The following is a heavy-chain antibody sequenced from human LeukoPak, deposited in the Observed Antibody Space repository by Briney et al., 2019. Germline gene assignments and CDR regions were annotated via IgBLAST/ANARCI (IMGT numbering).Heavy chain of an antibody. CDR1: GFTYSSYW. D-gene: IGHD6-13*01. Sequence: GGSLRLPCAASGFTYSSYWMHWVRQAPGKGLVWVSRINSDGSSTSYADSVKGRFTISRDNAKNTLYLQMNSLRAEDTAVYYCARDLSGSSPTPYGMDVWGQGTTVTVSS. V-gene: IGHV3-74*01. CDR2: INSDGSST. CDR3: ARDLSGSSPTPYGMDV. J-gene: IGHJ6*02.